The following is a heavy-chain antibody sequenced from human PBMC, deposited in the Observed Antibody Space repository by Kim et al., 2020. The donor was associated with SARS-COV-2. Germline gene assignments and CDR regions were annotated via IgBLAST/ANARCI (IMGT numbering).Heavy chain of an antibody. Sequence: ASVKVSCKASGYTFTSYDINWVRQATGQGLEWMGWMNPNSGNTGYAQKFQGRVTMTRNTSISTAYMELSSLRSEDTAVYYCARMSTYYYGSGSQLYYYYGMDVWGQGTTVTVSS. D-gene: IGHD3-10*01. V-gene: IGHV1-8*01. CDR2: MNPNSGNT. CDR3: ARMSTYYYGSGSQLYYYYGMDV. CDR1: GYTFTSYD. J-gene: IGHJ6*02.